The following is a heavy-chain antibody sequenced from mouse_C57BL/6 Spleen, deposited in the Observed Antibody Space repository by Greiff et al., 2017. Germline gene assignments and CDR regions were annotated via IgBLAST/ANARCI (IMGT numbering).Heavy chain of an antibody. J-gene: IGHJ2*01. V-gene: IGHV14-4*01. CDR3: THITTVVAPY. CDR1: GFNIKDDY. D-gene: IGHD1-1*01. CDR2: IDPENGDT. Sequence: EVKLQESGAELVRPGASVKLSCTASGFNIKDDYMHWVKQRPEQGLEWIGWIDPENGDTEYASKFQGKATITADTSSNTAYLQLSSLTSEDTAVYYCTHITTVVAPYWGQGTTLTVSS.